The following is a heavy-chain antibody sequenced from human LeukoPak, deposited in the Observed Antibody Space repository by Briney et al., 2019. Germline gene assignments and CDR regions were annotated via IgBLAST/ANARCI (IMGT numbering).Heavy chain of an antibody. J-gene: IGHJ5*02. Sequence: SETLSLTCAVYGGSFSGYYWSWIRQPPGKGLEWIGEINHSGGTNYNPSLKSRVTISVDTSKNHFSLKLNSVTAADTAVYYCARATSSAWFDPWGQGTLVTVSS. V-gene: IGHV4-34*01. CDR2: INHSGGT. CDR3: ARATSSAWFDP. CDR1: GGSFSGYY. D-gene: IGHD6-6*01.